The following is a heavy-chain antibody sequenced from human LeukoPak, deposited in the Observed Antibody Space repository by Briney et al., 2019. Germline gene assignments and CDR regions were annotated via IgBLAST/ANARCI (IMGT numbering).Heavy chain of an antibody. V-gene: IGHV1-2*02. Sequence: ASVKVSCKASGYTFTGYYMHWVRQAPGQGLEWMGWINPNSGGTNYAQKFQGRVTMTRDTSISTAYMELSRLRSDDTAVYYCARASGIAAAGDRFDYWGQGTLVTVSS. CDR1: GYTFTGYY. D-gene: IGHD6-13*01. J-gene: IGHJ4*02. CDR3: ARASGIAAAGDRFDY. CDR2: INPNSGGT.